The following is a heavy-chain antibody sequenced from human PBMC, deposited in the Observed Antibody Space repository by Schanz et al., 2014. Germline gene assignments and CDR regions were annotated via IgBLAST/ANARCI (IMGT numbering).Heavy chain of an antibody. CDR3: VRELSGGTFDY. CDR1: GRTFIVYH. CDR2: ISPNSGDT. V-gene: IGHV1-2*06. Sequence: QVQLVQSGAEVKKPGASVKVSCKASGRTFIVYHVLHWVRQAPGQGLEWMGRISPNSGDTHSAQKFQGRVTMTRDTSSTTAYMELNSLRSDDTAVYYCVRELSGGTFDYWGQGALVTVSS. J-gene: IGHJ4*02. D-gene: IGHD1-1*01.